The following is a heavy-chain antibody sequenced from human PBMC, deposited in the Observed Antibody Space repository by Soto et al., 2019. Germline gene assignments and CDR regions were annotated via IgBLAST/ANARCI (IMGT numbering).Heavy chain of an antibody. CDR3: ARGFISRQDISGLPY. J-gene: IGHJ4*02. Sequence: QVQLVQSGAEVKKPGASVKVSCKASGYTFTGYYMHRVRQAPGQGLEWMGWINPNSGGTNYAQKFQGRVTMTRDTSISTAYMELSRLRSDDTAVYYCARGFISRQDISGLPYWGQGTLVTVSS. V-gene: IGHV1-2*02. CDR1: GYTFTGYY. CDR2: INPNSGGT. D-gene: IGHD2-15*01.